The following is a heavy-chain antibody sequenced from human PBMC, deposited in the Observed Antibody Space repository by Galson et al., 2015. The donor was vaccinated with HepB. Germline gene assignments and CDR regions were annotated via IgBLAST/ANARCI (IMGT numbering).Heavy chain of an antibody. J-gene: IGHJ3*02. CDR3: TRASYSSGGIDAFDI. V-gene: IGHV3-49*03. D-gene: IGHD6-19*01. CDR1: GFTFGDYA. Sequence: SLRLSCAASGFTFGDYAMSWFRQAPGKGLEWVGFIRSKAYGGTTEYAASVKGRFTISRDDSKSIAYLQINSLKTEDTAVYYCTRASYSSGGIDAFDIWGQGTMVTVSS. CDR2: IRSKAYGGTT.